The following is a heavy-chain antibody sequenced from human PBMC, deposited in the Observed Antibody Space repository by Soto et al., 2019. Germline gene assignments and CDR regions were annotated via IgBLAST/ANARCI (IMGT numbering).Heavy chain of an antibody. CDR3: AKVDGSPAPKH. V-gene: IGHV3-23*01. J-gene: IGHJ4*02. D-gene: IGHD3-10*01. Sequence: SLRLSCAASGFTFSSYAMSWVRQAPGKGLEWVSGISGSGGSTHYADSVKGRFTISRDNSKNTLYVQMNSLRAEDTAVYYCAKVDGSPAPKHWGQGTLVTVSS. CDR1: GFTFSSYA. CDR2: ISGSGGST.